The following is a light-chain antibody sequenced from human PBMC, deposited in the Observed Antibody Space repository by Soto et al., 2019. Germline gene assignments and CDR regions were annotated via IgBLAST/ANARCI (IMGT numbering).Light chain of an antibody. CDR3: QQYNNWPPWT. J-gene: IGKJ1*01. Sequence: ELVMSQSPAPLSVSPGERATLSCRASQNIRNNLAWYQQKPGQSPRLLISGASTREAGIPGRFSGSGSGTEFTLIISSLQSEDFAIYYCQQYNNWPPWTFGQGTKVDIK. V-gene: IGKV3-15*01. CDR1: QNIRNN. CDR2: GAS.